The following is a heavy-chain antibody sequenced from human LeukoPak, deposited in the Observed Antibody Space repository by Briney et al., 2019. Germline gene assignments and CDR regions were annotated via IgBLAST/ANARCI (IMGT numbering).Heavy chain of an antibody. V-gene: IGHV4-39*01. CDR1: GGSISSSSYY. CDR3: ARLAVAAYSFDY. Sequence: SETLSLTCTVSGGSISSSSYYWGWIRQPPGKGLEWIGSIYYSGSTYYNPSLKSRVTISVDTSKNQFSLKLSSVTAADTAVYYCARLAVAAYSFDYWGQGTLVTVSS. CDR2: IYYSGST. D-gene: IGHD6-19*01. J-gene: IGHJ4*02.